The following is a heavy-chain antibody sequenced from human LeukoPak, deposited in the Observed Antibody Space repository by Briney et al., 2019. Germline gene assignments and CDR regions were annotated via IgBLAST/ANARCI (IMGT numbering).Heavy chain of an antibody. D-gene: IGHD3-22*01. CDR1: GFTFGSFA. V-gene: IGHV3-23*01. J-gene: IGHJ1*01. CDR3: AKDPYYFDGSGYFYEYFLH. CDR2: ISDTGGST. Sequence: GGSLRLSYAASGFTFGSFAMNWVRQAPGKGLEWVSSISDTGGSTYYADSMKGRFTISRDNSKNTLYLQMNSLRPEDTALYFCAKDPYYFDGSGYFYEYFLHWGQGTLVTVSS.